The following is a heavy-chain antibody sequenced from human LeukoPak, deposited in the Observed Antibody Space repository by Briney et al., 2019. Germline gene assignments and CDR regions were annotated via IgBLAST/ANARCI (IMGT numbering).Heavy chain of an antibody. V-gene: IGHV4-59*01. CDR1: GGSLSSYY. CDR3: AREITIFGVVRFDP. CDR2: IYYRGST. Sequence: SETLSLTCTVSGGSLSSYYWSWIRQPPGKGLEWIGYIYYRGSTNYNPSLKSRVTISVDTSKNQFSLKLSSVTAADTAVYYCAREITIFGVVRFDPWGQGTLVTVSS. J-gene: IGHJ5*02. D-gene: IGHD3-3*01.